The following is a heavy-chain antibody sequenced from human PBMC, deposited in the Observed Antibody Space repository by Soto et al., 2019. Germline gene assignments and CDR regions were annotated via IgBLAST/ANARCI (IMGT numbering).Heavy chain of an antibody. D-gene: IGHD3-22*01. CDR1: GFSVNRYY. CDR2: VDQDGSAK. Sequence: GGSLRLSCAASGFSVNRYYMSWVRQAPGKGLEWVATVDQDGSAKYYVDSVKGRFTISRDNAKNSLYVQMNSLRGEDTAVYYCARYCAYDSIYYCSSDRLDYWGQGTLVTVSS. CDR3: ARYCAYDSIYYCSSDRLDY. J-gene: IGHJ4*02. V-gene: IGHV3-7*01.